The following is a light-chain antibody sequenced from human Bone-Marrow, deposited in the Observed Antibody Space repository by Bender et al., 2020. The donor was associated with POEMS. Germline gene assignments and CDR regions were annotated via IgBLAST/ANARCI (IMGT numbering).Light chain of an antibody. Sequence: QSVLTQPPSASGTPGQKVTISCSGGSSNIGSYFVYWYQQFPGTAPKLVIYGNDQRPSGVPARFSGSKSGNTASLTVSGLQAEDEADYYCSSYAGSNDVYVVFGGGTKLTVL. CDR2: GND. CDR3: SSYAGSNDVYVV. CDR1: SSNIGSYF. J-gene: IGLJ2*01. V-gene: IGLV1-47*01.